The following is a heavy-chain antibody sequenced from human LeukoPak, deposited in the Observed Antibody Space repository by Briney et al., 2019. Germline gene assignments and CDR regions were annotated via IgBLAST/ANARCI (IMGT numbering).Heavy chain of an antibody. CDR3: ARVYLSQQLVPGLDY. D-gene: IGHD6-13*01. Sequence: GGSLRLSCAASGFTFSSDWMSWVRQAPGKGLEWGSGINWNGSITGYADSVKGRLTISRDKAQNSLYLQMNSLRAEDTALYYCARVYLSQQLVPGLDYWGQGTLVTVSS. V-gene: IGHV3-20*04. CDR2: INWNGSIT. J-gene: IGHJ4*02. CDR1: GFTFSSDW.